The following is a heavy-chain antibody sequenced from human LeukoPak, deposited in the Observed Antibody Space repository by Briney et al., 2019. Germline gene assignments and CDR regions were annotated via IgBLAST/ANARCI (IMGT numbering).Heavy chain of an antibody. Sequence: PSQTLSLTCTVSSGSINSGDYYWSWIRQPPGKGLEWIGYIYYSGSTYYNPSLKSRVTISVDTSKNQFSLKLSSVTAADTAVYYCARKRLKYYYGSGSYYRGEFDYWGQGTLVTVSS. J-gene: IGHJ4*02. CDR3: ARKRLKYYYGSGSYYRGEFDY. CDR1: SGSINSGDYY. CDR2: IYYSGST. D-gene: IGHD3-10*01. V-gene: IGHV4-30-4*08.